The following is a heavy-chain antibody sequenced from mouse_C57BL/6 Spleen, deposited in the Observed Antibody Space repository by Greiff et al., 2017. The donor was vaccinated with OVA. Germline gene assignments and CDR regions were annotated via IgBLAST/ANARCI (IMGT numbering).Heavy chain of an antibody. D-gene: IGHD2-1*01. CDR2: INPSNGGT. Sequence: QVQLKQPGTELVKPGASVKLSCKASGYTFTSYWMHWVKQRPGQGLEWIGNINPSNGGTNYNEKFKSKATLTVDKSSSTAYMQLSSLTSEDSAVYYCARPSHLYPYYFDYWGQGTTLTVSS. CDR1: GYTFTSYW. CDR3: ARPSHLYPYYFDY. V-gene: IGHV1-53*01. J-gene: IGHJ2*01.